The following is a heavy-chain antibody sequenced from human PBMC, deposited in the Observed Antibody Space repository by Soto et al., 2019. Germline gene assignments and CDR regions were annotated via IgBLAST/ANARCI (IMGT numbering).Heavy chain of an antibody. CDR2: IYWDDDK. CDR1: GFSRSTSGVG. J-gene: IGHJ4*01. Sequence: QLTLKEAGPTLVKPTQTLTLTCTFSGFSRSTSGVGVGWIRQPPGKALEWLAVIYWDDDKRYSPSLKNRLTITKDHAKTQVALTLTNMDPMDTGTYYCARKGTEDWPLDYWGQGTLVTVSS. CDR3: ARKGTEDWPLDY. D-gene: IGHD1-1*01. V-gene: IGHV2-5*02.